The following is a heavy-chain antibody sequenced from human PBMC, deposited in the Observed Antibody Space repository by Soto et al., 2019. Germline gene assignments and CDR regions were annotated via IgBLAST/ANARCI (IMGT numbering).Heavy chain of an antibody. J-gene: IGHJ5*02. V-gene: IGHV3-23*01. CDR3: AKGVAVARRLGDSYNWFDP. D-gene: IGHD6-19*01. Sequence: EVQLLESGGGLVQPGGSLRLSCAASGFTFSSYAMSWVRQAPGKGLEWVSAISGSGGSTYYADSVKGRFTISRDNSKNTLYPKMHGRIADDKAVNYCAKGVAVARRLGDSYNWFDPWGQGTMVTVSS. CDR2: ISGSGGST. CDR1: GFTFSSYA.